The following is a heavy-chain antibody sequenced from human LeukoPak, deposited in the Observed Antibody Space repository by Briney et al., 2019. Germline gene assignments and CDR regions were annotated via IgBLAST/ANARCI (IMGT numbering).Heavy chain of an antibody. CDR3: ARAGLQDAFDI. D-gene: IGHD3-16*01. CDR2: IYYSGST. CDR1: GGSISSYY. J-gene: IGHJ3*02. V-gene: IGHV4-59*01. Sequence: NPSETLSLTCTVSGGSISSYYWNWIRQPPGKGLEWIGYIYYSGSTKYDPSLRSRVTISVDASKNQFSLKLISATAADTAVYYCARAGLQDAFDIWGQGTMVTVSA.